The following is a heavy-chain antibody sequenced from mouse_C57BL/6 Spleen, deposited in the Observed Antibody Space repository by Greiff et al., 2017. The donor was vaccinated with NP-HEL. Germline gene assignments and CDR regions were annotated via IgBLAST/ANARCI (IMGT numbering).Heavy chain of an antibody. Sequence: QVQLQQPGAELVKPGASVKLSCKASGYTFTSYWMQWVKQRPGQGLEWIGEIDPSDSYTNYNQKFKGKATLTVDTSSSTAYMQLSSLTSEDSAVYYCARREDGRLDYWGQGTTLTVSS. D-gene: IGHD1-1*01. CDR1: GYTFTSYW. J-gene: IGHJ2*01. CDR3: ARREDGRLDY. V-gene: IGHV1-50*01. CDR2: IDPSDSYT.